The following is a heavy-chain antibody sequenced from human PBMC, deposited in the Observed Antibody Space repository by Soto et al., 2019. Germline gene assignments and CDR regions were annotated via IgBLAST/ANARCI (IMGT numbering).Heavy chain of an antibody. CDR2: INAGNGNT. CDR1: GYTITSYA. V-gene: IGHV1-3*01. D-gene: IGHD3-22*01. CDR3: ARTQWLTRRGYYDSSGPIDY. Sequence: GASVKASCKASGYTITSYAMHWVRQAPGQRLEWMGWINAGNGNTKYSQKFQGRVTITRDTSASTAYMELSSLRSEDTAVYYCARTQWLTRRGYYDSSGPIDYWGQGTLVTVSS. J-gene: IGHJ4*02.